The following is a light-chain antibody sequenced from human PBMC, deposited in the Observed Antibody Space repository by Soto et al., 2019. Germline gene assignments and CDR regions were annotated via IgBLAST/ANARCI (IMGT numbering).Light chain of an antibody. CDR1: RSNIGATYG. Sequence: QSVLTQPPSVSGAPGQRVTISCTGSRSNIGATYGVHWYQQLPGTAPKLLIYGTTNRPSGVPDRFSGSKSGTSASLAITGLQAEDEADYYCQSYDSSLSGSVFGGGTKLTVL. CDR2: GTT. J-gene: IGLJ2*01. V-gene: IGLV1-40*01. CDR3: QSYDSSLSGSV.